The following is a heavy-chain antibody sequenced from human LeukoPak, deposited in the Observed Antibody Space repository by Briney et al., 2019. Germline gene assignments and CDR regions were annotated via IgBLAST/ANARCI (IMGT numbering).Heavy chain of an antibody. CDR1: GFTFSSYG. Sequence: GGSLRLSCAASGFTFSSYGMHWVRQAPGKGLEWVSTIGGGGENTYYADSVKGRFTISRDNSRNTLYLQMKSLRAEDTAVYFCAKVLTGSQDYWGQGTLVTVSS. D-gene: IGHD7-27*01. J-gene: IGHJ4*02. V-gene: IGHV3-23*01. CDR3: AKVLTGSQDY. CDR2: IGGGGENT.